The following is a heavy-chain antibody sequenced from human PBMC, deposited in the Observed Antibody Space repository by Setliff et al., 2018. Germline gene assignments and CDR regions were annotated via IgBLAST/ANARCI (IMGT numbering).Heavy chain of an antibody. CDR3: AKDLYFRDAFDI. D-gene: IGHD3-10*01. V-gene: IGHV3-9*01. CDR1: GFIFDDYA. Sequence: PGGSLRLSCAAPGFIFDDYAMHWVRQAPGKGLEWVSGISWNSGSIGYADSVKGRFTISRDNAKNSLYLQMNSLRAEDTALYYCAKDLYFRDAFDIRGQGTMVTVSS. CDR2: ISWNSGSI. J-gene: IGHJ3*02.